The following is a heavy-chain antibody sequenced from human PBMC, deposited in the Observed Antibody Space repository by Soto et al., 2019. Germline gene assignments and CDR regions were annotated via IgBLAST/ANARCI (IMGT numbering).Heavy chain of an antibody. J-gene: IGHJ6*02. V-gene: IGHV1-46*01. D-gene: IGHD3-16*01. CDR3: ARDSMITFGSRYYYYGMDV. Sequence: ASVKVSCKASGYTFTSYYMHWVRQAPGQGXEWMGIINPSGGSTSYAQKFQGRVTMTRDTSTSTVYMELSSLRSEDTAVYYCARDSMITFGSRYYYYGMDVWGQGTTVTVSS. CDR2: INPSGGST. CDR1: GYTFTSYY.